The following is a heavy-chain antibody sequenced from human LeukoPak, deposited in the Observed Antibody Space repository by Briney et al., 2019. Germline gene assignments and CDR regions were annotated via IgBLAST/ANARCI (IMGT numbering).Heavy chain of an antibody. CDR1: GFTLGNYV. Sequence: PGGSLRLSCATSGFTLGNYVMSWVRQAPGKGLDWISAISIDGRSTYYADSVKGRFTISRDNSKRMLSLQMASLTAEDTAVYYCAKGSSGGRPYYFDYWGQGTLVTVSS. D-gene: IGHD3-22*01. J-gene: IGHJ4*02. V-gene: IGHV3-23*01. CDR2: ISIDGRST. CDR3: AKGSSGGRPYYFDY.